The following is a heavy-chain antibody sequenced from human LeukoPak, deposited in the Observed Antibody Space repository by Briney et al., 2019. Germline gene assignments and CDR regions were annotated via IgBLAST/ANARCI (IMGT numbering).Heavy chain of an antibody. CDR3: AKDGYYSSSWYYYYYGMDV. V-gene: IGHV3-30*18. CDR1: GFTFSSYV. D-gene: IGHD6-13*01. CDR2: ISYDGSDK. J-gene: IGHJ6*02. Sequence: GGSLRLSCAASGFTFSSYVMHWVRQAPGKGLEWVAVISYDGSDKYYADSVKGRFTISRDNSKNTLYLQMNSLRAEDTAVYYCAKDGYYSSSWYYYYYGMDVWGQGTMVTVSS.